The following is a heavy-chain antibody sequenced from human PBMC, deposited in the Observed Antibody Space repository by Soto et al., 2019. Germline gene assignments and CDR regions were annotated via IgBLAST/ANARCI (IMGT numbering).Heavy chain of an antibody. CDR3: ARSPFERITIFGVVSLNFDY. Sequence: SETLSLTCTVSGGSISSSSYYWGWIRQPPGKGLEWIGSIYYSGSTYYNPSLKSRVTISVDTSKNQFSLKLSSVTAADTAVYYCARSPFERITIFGVVSLNFDYWGQGTLVTVSS. J-gene: IGHJ4*02. V-gene: IGHV4-39*01. D-gene: IGHD3-3*01. CDR1: GGSISSSSYY. CDR2: IYYSGST.